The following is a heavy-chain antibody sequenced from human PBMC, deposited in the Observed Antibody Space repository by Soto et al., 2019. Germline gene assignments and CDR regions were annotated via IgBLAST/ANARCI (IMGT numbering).Heavy chain of an antibody. V-gene: IGHV3-48*01. CDR2: ISSSSSTI. CDR3: AVGYYDCWSGHPNY. D-gene: IGHD3-3*01. J-gene: IGHJ4*02. Sequence: EVQLVESGGGLVQPGGSLRLSCAASGFTFSSYSMNWVRQAPGKGLEWVSYISSSSSTIYYADSVKGRFTISRDNAKNSLYLQMNRLRAEDTAVYYCAVGYYDCWSGHPNYWGQGTLVTVSS. CDR1: GFTFSSYS.